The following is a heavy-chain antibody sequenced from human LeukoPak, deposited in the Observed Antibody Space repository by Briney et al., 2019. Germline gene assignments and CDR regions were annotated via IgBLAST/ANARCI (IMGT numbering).Heavy chain of an antibody. J-gene: IGHJ3*02. D-gene: IGHD2-2*01. Sequence: SETLSLTCTVSGYSISSGYYWGWIRQPPGKGLEWIGSIYHSGSTYYNPSLKSRVTISVDTSKNQFSLKLRSVTAADTAVYYCARKWGYCTSASCRGMAFDIWGQGTMVTVSS. CDR2: IYHSGST. V-gene: IGHV4-38-2*02. CDR1: GYSISSGYY. CDR3: ARKWGYCTSASCRGMAFDI.